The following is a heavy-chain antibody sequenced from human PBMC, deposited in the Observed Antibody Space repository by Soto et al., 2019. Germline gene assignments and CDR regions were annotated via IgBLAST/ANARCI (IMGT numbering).Heavy chain of an antibody. CDR1: GFTFSSYA. Sequence: EVQLVESGGGLVQPGGSLRLSCAASGFTFSSYAMDWVRQAPGKGLEYVSTINNNGGSTYYANSVKGRFTISRDNSKNPLYLQMGSLRAEDMAVYYCATTIAAAGGYYFNYWGQGTLVTVSS. CDR2: INNNGGST. J-gene: IGHJ4*02. CDR3: ATTIAAAGGYYFNY. V-gene: IGHV3-64*01. D-gene: IGHD6-13*01.